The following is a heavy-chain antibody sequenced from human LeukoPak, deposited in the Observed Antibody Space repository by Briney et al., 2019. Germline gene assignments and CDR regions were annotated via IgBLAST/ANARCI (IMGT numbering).Heavy chain of an antibody. CDR2: INHSGST. D-gene: IGHD5-18*01. CDR3: ARHHTVGGYSYDY. J-gene: IGHJ4*02. Sequence: SETLSLTCAVYGGSFSGYYWSWIRQPPGKGLEWIGEINHSGSTNYNPSLKSRVTISVDTSKNQFSLKLSSVTAADTAVYYCARHHTVGGYSYDYWGQGTLVTVSS. CDR1: GGSFSGYY. V-gene: IGHV4-34*01.